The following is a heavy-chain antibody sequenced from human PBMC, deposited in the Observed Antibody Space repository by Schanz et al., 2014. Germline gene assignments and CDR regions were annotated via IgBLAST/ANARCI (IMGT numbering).Heavy chain of an antibody. Sequence: EVQLLESGGGLVQPGGSLRLSCAASGFTFSSYAMSWVRQAPGKGLEWVSYISGSSSTIYYADSVKGRFTISRDNAKNSLYLQMNSLTAEDTAVYYCARGVRIDYWGQGTLVTVSS. V-gene: IGHV3-48*04. D-gene: IGHD3-3*01. CDR3: ARGVRIDY. CDR1: GFTFSSYA. J-gene: IGHJ4*02. CDR2: ISGSSSTI.